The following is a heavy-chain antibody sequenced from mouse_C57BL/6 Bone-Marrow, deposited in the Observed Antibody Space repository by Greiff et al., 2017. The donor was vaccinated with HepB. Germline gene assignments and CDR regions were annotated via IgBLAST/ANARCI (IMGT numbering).Heavy chain of an antibody. V-gene: IGHV5-6*01. Sequence: EVQRVESGGDLVKPGGSLKLSCAASGFTFSSYGMSWVRQTPDKRLEWVATISSGGSYTYYPDSVKGRFTISRDNAKNTPYLQMSSLKSEDTAMYYCARPYYYGSSPRDYWGQGTSVTVSS. J-gene: IGHJ4*01. CDR1: GFTFSSYG. CDR3: ARPYYYGSSPRDY. CDR2: ISSGGSYT. D-gene: IGHD1-1*01.